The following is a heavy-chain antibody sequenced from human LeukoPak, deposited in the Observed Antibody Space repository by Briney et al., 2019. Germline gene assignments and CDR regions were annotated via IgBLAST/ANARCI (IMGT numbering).Heavy chain of an antibody. D-gene: IGHD3-10*01. CDR2: IHPNGRDT. CDR3: SAHYGPGPV. V-gene: IGHV1-2*02. Sequence: ASVKVSCRASGYTFIDHHILWVRQAPGQGLEWMGWIHPNGRDTQYAQKFQDRMTMTTDTSITTAYMELHSVTSDDTAVYYCSAHYGPGPVWGQGTLITASS. J-gene: IGHJ4*02. CDR1: GYTFIDHH.